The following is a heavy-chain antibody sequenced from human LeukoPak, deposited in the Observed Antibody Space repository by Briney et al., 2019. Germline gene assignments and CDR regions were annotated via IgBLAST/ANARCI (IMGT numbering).Heavy chain of an antibody. CDR1: GFTVSSNY. Sequence: GGSLRLSCSVSGFTVSSNYMTWVRQAPGKGLEWLSVIYSDGTTYYADSVKGRVTISRDNSKDTLYLQMNSLRAEDTAVYYCARDWGGCSGGSCSGWFDPWGQGTLVTVSS. CDR2: IYSDGTT. J-gene: IGHJ5*02. D-gene: IGHD2-15*01. V-gene: IGHV3-53*01. CDR3: ARDWGGCSGGSCSGWFDP.